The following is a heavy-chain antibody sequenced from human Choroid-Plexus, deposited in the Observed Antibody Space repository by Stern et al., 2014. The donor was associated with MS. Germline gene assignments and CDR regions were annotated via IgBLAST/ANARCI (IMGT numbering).Heavy chain of an antibody. D-gene: IGHD2/OR15-2a*01. CDR1: GFTFGSCA. J-gene: IGHJ5*02. CDR2: VSYDGSNK. CDR3: AKDRHYLTYFFDH. Sequence: QVQLVQSGGGVVQPGRPLRLSCVASGFTFGSCAMHWVRQAPGKGLEWVAGVSYDGSNKYYADSVKGRFTISRDNSQNTLYMQMSSLRPEDTAVYYFAKDRHYLTYFFDHWGQGSLVTVSS. V-gene: IGHV3-30*18.